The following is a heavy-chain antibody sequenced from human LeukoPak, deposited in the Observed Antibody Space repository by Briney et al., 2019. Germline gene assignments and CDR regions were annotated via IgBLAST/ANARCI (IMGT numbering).Heavy chain of an antibody. Sequence: SETLSLTCTVSGGSISSYYWSWIRQPPGKGLEWIGYIYYSGSTNYNPSLKSRVTISVDTSKNQFSLKLSSVTAADTAVYYCAREDVVGGGYSGYDNWFDPWGQGTLVTVS. CDR3: AREDVVGGGYSGYDNWFDP. CDR2: IYYSGST. J-gene: IGHJ5*02. V-gene: IGHV4-59*01. D-gene: IGHD5-12*01. CDR1: GGSISSYY.